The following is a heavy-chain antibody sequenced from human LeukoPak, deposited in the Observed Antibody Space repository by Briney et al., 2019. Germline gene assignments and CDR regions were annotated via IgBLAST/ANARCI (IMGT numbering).Heavy chain of an antibody. Sequence: ASVKVSCKASGYTFTGYYIHWVRQAPGQGLEWMGWINLNSGGTYYAQKFQGRVTMTSDTSISSAYMELSRLRSDDRAVYYCARDLYGGTSATFDYWGQGTLVTVSS. CDR1: GYTFTGYY. CDR3: ARDLYGGTSATFDY. D-gene: IGHD4-23*01. CDR2: INLNSGGT. J-gene: IGHJ4*02. V-gene: IGHV1-2*02.